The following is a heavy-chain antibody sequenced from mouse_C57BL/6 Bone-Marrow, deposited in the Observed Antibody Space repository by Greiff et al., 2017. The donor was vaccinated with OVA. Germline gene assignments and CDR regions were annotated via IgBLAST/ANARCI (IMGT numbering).Heavy chain of an antibody. Sequence: VQLKESGGGLVKPGGSLKLSCAASGFTFSDYGMHWVRQAPEKGLEWVAYISSGSSTIYYADTVKGRFTISRDNAKNTLFLQMTSLRSEDTAMYYCARAGWLLLWFAYWGQGTLVTVSA. D-gene: IGHD2-3*01. CDR2: ISSGSSTI. J-gene: IGHJ3*01. V-gene: IGHV5-17*01. CDR1: GFTFSDYG. CDR3: ARAGWLLLWFAY.